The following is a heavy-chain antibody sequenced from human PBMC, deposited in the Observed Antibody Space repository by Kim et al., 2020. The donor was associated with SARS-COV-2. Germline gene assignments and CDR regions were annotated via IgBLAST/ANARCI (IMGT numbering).Heavy chain of an antibody. CDR3: ASGSESSGKSFDY. Sequence: TLSLTCAVSGASISSGDFSWSWIRQPPGKGLEWIGYIYHSGYTYYNPSLWDRVTISLDMSKNHFSLNLTSVTAADTAVYYCASGSESSGKSFDYWGQGTLVTVS. CDR1: GASISSGDFS. J-gene: IGHJ4*02. CDR2: IYHSGYT. V-gene: IGHV4-30-2*01. D-gene: IGHD6-19*01.